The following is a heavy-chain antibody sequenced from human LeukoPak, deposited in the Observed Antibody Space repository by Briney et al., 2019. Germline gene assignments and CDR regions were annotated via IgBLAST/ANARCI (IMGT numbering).Heavy chain of an antibody. D-gene: IGHD4-11*01. CDR3: ARDGICNYDY. J-gene: IGHJ4*02. V-gene: IGHV3-7*01. Sequence: QPGGSLRLSCAASGFTFRSYWMSWVRQAPGKGLEWVANINQDGSEKYYVDSVKGRFTISRDNAKNSLYVQMNRLRAEDTAVYYCARDGICNYDYWGQGTLVTVSS. CDR2: INQDGSEK. CDR1: GFTFRSYW.